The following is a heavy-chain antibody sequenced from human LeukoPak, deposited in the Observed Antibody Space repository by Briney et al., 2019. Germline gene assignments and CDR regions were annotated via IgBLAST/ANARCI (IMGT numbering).Heavy chain of an antibody. CDR2: IYHSGST. V-gene: IGHV4-38-2*02. Sequence: KPSETLPLTCTVSGYSISSGYYWGWIRQPPGKGLEWIGSIYHSGSTYYNPSLKSRVTISVDTSKNQFSLKLSSVTAADTAVYYCAQTGVVIIGNWFDPWGQGTLVTVSS. D-gene: IGHD3-3*01. CDR1: GYSISSGYY. CDR3: AQTGVVIIGNWFDP. J-gene: IGHJ5*02.